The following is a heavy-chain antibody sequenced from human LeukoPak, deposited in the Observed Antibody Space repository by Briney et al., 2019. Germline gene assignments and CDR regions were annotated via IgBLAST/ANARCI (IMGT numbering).Heavy chain of an antibody. CDR2: IRYDGSNK. Sequence: GGSLRLSCAASGFTFSSYGMHWVRQAPGKGLEWVAFIRYDGSNKYYADSVKGRFTISRDNSKNTLYLQMNSLRAEDTAVYYFAKSGTIAALNWFDPWGQGTLVTVSS. CDR3: AKSGTIAALNWFDP. J-gene: IGHJ5*02. V-gene: IGHV3-30*02. D-gene: IGHD6-13*01. CDR1: GFTFSSYG.